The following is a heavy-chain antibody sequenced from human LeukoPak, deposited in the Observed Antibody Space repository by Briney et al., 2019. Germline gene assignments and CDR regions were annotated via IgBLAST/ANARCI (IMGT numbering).Heavy chain of an antibody. CDR1: GFTFSGSA. J-gene: IGHJ4*02. V-gene: IGHV3-73*01. CDR2: IRSTANGYAT. D-gene: IGHD3-10*01. CDR3: TGNYYGSGSYADFDY. Sequence: GGSLRLSCAASGFTFSGSALHWVRQASGKGLEWVGRIRSTANGYATAYAASVKGRFTISRDDSKNTAYLQMDSLKTEDTAVFYCTGNYYGSGSYADFDYWGQGTLVTVSS.